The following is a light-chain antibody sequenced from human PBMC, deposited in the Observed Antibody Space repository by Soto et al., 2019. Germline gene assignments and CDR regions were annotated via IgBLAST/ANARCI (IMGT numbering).Light chain of an antibody. V-gene: IGKV3D-20*02. J-gene: IGKJ3*01. CDR3: QQRSNWPPIFT. Sequence: EIVLTQSPGTLSLSPGERATLSCRASQSVSSRFLAWYQQKPGQAPRLLMYGASNRATGIPDRFSGTGSGTDFTLTISSLEPEDFAVYYCQQRSNWPPIFTFGPGTKVDIK. CDR1: QSVSSRF. CDR2: GAS.